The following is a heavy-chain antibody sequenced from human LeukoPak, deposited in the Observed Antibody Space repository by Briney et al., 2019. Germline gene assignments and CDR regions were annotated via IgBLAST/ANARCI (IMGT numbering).Heavy chain of an antibody. V-gene: IGHV3-23*01. CDR2: ISGSGGST. Sequence: GGFLRLSCAASGFTFSSYAMSWVRQAPGKGLEWVSAISGSGGSTYYADSVKGRFTISRDNSKNTLYLQMNSLRAEDTAVYYCAKNSEYQLRASFDPWGQGTLVTVSS. D-gene: IGHD2-2*01. CDR1: GFTFSSYA. J-gene: IGHJ5*02. CDR3: AKNSEYQLRASFDP.